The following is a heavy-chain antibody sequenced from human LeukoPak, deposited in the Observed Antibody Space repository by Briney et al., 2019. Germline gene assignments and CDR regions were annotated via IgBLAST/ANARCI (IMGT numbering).Heavy chain of an antibody. CDR1: GGSINTNY. D-gene: IGHD3-3*01. CDR3: ARVGDFWSDYLPYFDY. V-gene: IGHV4-59*01. J-gene: IGHJ4*02. CDR2: IYYSGST. Sequence: PSETLSLTCTVSGGSINTNYWSWIRQPPGKGLEWIGYIYYSGSTNYNPSLKSRVTISVDTSKTQFSLKLSSVTAADTAVYYCARVGDFWSDYLPYFDYWGQGTLVTVSS.